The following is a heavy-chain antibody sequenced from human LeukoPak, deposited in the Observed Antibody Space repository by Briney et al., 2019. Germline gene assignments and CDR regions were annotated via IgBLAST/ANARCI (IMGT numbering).Heavy chain of an antibody. Sequence: GGSLRLSCAASGFTFSSYAMSWVRQPPGKGLEWVSGISGSGGSTYYADSVRGRFTISGDNSKNTLYVQMNSLRADDTAVYYCAKTGVYCSGGSCYPNWFDPWGQGTLVTVSS. CDR2: ISGSGGST. D-gene: IGHD2-15*01. CDR1: GFTFSSYA. CDR3: AKTGVYCSGGSCYPNWFDP. J-gene: IGHJ5*02. V-gene: IGHV3-23*01.